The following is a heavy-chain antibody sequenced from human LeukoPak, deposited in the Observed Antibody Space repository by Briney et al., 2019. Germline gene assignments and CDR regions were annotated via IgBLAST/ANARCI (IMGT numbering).Heavy chain of an antibody. CDR1: GGSFSGYY. Sequence: SETLSLTCAVYGGSFSGYYWSWIRQPPGKGLEWIGEINHSGSTNYNPSLKSRVTISVDTSKNQFSLKLSSVTAADTAVYYCASSHSSSWPNFDYWGQGTLVTVSS. CDR3: ASSHSSSWPNFDY. CDR2: INHSGST. D-gene: IGHD6-13*01. V-gene: IGHV4-34*01. J-gene: IGHJ4*02.